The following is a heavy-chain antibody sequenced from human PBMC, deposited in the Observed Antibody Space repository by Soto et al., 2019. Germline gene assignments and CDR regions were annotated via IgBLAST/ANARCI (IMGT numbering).Heavy chain of an antibody. D-gene: IGHD3-10*01. CDR1: GGSISSSNW. J-gene: IGHJ3*02. Sequence: SETLSLTCAVSGGSISSSNWWCWVRQPPGKGLEWIGDIYYSGSTYYNPSLKSRVTISVDTSKNQFSLKLSSVTAADTAVYYCGFGRFPSPVFDIWGQGTMVTVSS. CDR2: IYYSGST. V-gene: IGHV4-4*02. CDR3: GFGRFPSPVFDI.